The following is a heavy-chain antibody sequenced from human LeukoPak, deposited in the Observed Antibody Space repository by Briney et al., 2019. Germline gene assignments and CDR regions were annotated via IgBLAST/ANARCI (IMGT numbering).Heavy chain of an antibody. CDR3: ARSGRRITMVRGVFRHYYYYYYMDV. CDR2: ISAYNGNT. J-gene: IGHJ6*03. D-gene: IGHD3-10*01. V-gene: IGHV1-18*01. CDR1: GYTFTSYG. Sequence: ASVKVSCKASGYTFTSYGISWVRQAPGQGLEWMGWISAYNGNTNYAQKLQGRVTMTTDTSTSTAYMELRSLRSDDTAVYYCARSGRRITMVRGVFRHYYYYYYMDVWGKGTTVTVSS.